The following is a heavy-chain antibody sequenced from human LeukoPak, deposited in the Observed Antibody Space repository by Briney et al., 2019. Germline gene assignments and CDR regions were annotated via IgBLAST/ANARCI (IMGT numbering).Heavy chain of an antibody. V-gene: IGHV3-30*04. CDR3: AKVGSGGSSWYAGPFDY. Sequence: GGSLRLSCAASGFIFRSYTMHWVRQAPGKGLEWVTAISYDGSTKFYAYSVKGRFTISSDNSKNTLYLQMNSLRAEDTAVYYCAKVGSGGSSWYAGPFDYWGQGTLVTVSS. J-gene: IGHJ4*02. CDR2: ISYDGSTK. D-gene: IGHD6-13*01. CDR1: GFIFRSYT.